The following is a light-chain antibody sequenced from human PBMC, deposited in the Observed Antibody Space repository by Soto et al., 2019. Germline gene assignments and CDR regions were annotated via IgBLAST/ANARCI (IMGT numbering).Light chain of an antibody. CDR1: QSVKTF. CDR3: QQRSNWPSLT. Sequence: EIVLTQSPATLSLSPGERATLSCRASQSVKTFLLWYQHRPGQAPRVLIYDASHRATGIPARFRGSGSGTDFTLTISSLEPEDFAVYYCQQRSNWPSLTFGGGTKVDIK. CDR2: DAS. V-gene: IGKV3-11*01. J-gene: IGKJ4*01.